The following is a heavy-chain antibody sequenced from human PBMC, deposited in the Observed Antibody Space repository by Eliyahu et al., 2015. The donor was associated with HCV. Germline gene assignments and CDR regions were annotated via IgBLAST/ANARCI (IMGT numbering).Heavy chain of an antibody. D-gene: IGHD3-10*01. J-gene: IGHJ3*02. CDR3: ARYVSGRDFDI. CDR1: GFTFNPHG. V-gene: IGHV3-33*01. Sequence: QVQLVESGGGAVQPGTSLRLSCAGSGFTFNPHGMPWVRQAPGKGLEWVAFIWYDGSNKNYADSVKGRFTISRDNSKNTLYLHMNTLRDEDTAVYYCARYVSGRDFDIWGQGTVVTVS. CDR2: IWYDGSNK.